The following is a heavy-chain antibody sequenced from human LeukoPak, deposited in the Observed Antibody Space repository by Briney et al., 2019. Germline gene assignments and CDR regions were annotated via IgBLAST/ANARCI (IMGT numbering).Heavy chain of an antibody. CDR3: ARTDYDILTGSFPFDY. D-gene: IGHD3-9*01. V-gene: IGHV3-7*01. CDR1: GFTFSSYW. Sequence: QAGGSLRLSCAASGFTFSSYWMSWVRQAPGKGLEWVANIKQDGSEKYYVDSAKGRFTISRDNAKNSLYLQMNSLRAEDTAVYYCARTDYDILTGSFPFDYWGQGTLVTVSS. CDR2: IKQDGSEK. J-gene: IGHJ4*02.